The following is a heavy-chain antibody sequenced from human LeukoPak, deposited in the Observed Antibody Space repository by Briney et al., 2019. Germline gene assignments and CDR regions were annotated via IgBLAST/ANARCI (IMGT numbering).Heavy chain of an antibody. D-gene: IGHD1-1*01. J-gene: IGHJ3*02. CDR2: ISSSSSYI. CDR1: GFTFSSYS. CDR3: ARVQLEPRDAFDI. Sequence: PGGSLRLSCAASGFTFSSYSMNWVRQAPGKGLEWVSSISSSSSYIYYADPVKGRFTISRDNAKNSLYLQMNSLRAEDTAVYYCARVQLEPRDAFDIWGQGTMVTVSS. V-gene: IGHV3-21*01.